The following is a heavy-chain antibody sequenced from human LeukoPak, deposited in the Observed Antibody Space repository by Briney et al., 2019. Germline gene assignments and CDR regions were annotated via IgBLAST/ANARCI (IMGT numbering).Heavy chain of an antibody. Sequence: TGGSLRLSCAASGFTFSSYAMSWVRQAPGKGLEWVSIISGSGGSTYYADSVKGRFTVSRDNSKNTPYLQMSSLRAEDTAVYYCAKDSPRTKNPGTVSGPWGQGTLVTVSS. V-gene: IGHV3-23*01. J-gene: IGHJ5*02. D-gene: IGHD6-19*01. CDR1: GFTFSSYA. CDR3: AKDSPRTKNPGTVSGP. CDR2: ISGSGGST.